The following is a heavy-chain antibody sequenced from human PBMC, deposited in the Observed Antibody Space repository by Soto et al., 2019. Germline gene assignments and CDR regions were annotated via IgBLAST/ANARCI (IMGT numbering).Heavy chain of an antibody. J-gene: IGHJ6*02. CDR3: ARVLYCTNGVWTGWCGMDV. Sequence: GASVKVSCKASGGTFSSYAISWVRQAPGQGLEWMGGIIPIFGTANYAQKFQGRVTITADESTSTAYMELSSLRSEDTAVYYCARVLYCTNGVWTGWCGMDVWGQGTTVTVPS. D-gene: IGHD2-8*01. CDR1: GGTFSSYA. V-gene: IGHV1-69*13. CDR2: IIPIFGTA.